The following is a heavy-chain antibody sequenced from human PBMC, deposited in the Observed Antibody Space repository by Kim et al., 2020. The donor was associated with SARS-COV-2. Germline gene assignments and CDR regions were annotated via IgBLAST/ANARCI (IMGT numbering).Heavy chain of an antibody. CDR2: ISGRGTTT. J-gene: IGHJ5*02. Sequence: GGSLRLSCAASGFTLSGYDMNWVRLAPGKGLEWVSAISGRGTTTYYADSVKGRFTISRDNSKSTLSLQMNSLRVEETAVYYCARVPNYAHYVNWFDPWGQGTLVTVSS. D-gene: IGHD3-16*01. V-gene: IGHV3-23*01. CDR1: GFTLSGYD. CDR3: ARVPNYAHYVNWFDP.